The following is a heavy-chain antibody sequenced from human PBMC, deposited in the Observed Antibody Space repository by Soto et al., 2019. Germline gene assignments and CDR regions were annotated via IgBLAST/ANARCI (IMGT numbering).Heavy chain of an antibody. J-gene: IGHJ5*02. CDR3: ARGASSSSGRKNWFDP. CDR2: IIPIFGTA. CDR1: GGTFSSYA. D-gene: IGHD6-6*01. V-gene: IGHV1-69*13. Sequence: SVKVSCKASGGTFSSYAISWVRQAPGQGLEWMGGIIPIFGTANYAQKFQGRVTITADESTSTAYMELSSLRSEDTAVYYCARGASSSSGRKNWFDPWGQGTLVTVSS.